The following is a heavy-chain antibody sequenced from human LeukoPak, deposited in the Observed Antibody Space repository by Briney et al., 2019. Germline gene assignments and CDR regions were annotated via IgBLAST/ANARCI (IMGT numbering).Heavy chain of an antibody. J-gene: IGHJ6*03. V-gene: IGHV3-23*01. CDR1: GFTFSNAW. Sequence: GGSLRLSCAASGFTFSNAWMSWVRQAPGKGLEWVSAISGTSGSTFYADSVQGRFTISRDNSKNTLYLQMNSLRAEDTAVYYCAKVPFDWISSTNYYYYMDVWGKGTTVTVSS. D-gene: IGHD3-9*01. CDR2: ISGTSGST. CDR3: AKVPFDWISSTNYYYYMDV.